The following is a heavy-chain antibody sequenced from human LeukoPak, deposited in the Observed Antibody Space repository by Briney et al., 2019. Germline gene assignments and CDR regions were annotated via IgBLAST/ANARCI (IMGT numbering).Heavy chain of an antibody. V-gene: IGHV1-69*13. D-gene: IGHD3-22*01. CDR1: GGTFSSYA. CDR3: ARDRELDYYDSSGRPDY. Sequence: SVKVSCKASGGTFSSYAISWVRQAPGQGLEWMGGIIPIFGTANYAQKFQGRVTITADESTSTAYMELSSLRSEDTAVYYCARDRELDYYDSSGRPDYWGQGTLVTVSS. CDR2: IIPIFGTA. J-gene: IGHJ4*02.